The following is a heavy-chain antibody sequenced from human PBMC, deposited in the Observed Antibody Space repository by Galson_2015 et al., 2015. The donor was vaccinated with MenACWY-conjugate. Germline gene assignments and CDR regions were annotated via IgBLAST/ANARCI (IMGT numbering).Heavy chain of an antibody. V-gene: IGHV3-74*01. Sequence: SLRLSCAASGFTFSTYWMHWVRQAPGKGLVWVSRINGDASTTDYANSVRGRFTISRDNTKNTLYLQMTSLRAEDTAVYYCARAVSGLPSVRRKNGRVVWGQGTTVTVSS. CDR2: INGDASTT. D-gene: IGHD2-15*01. CDR1: GFTFSTYW. J-gene: IGHJ6*02. CDR3: ARAVSGLPSVRRKNGRVV.